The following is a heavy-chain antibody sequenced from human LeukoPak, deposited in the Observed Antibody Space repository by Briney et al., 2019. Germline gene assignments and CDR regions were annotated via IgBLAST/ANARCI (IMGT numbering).Heavy chain of an antibody. CDR1: GGSISSSSYY. J-gene: IGHJ6*02. CDR2: IYYSGST. Sequence: SETLSLTCTVSGGSISSSSYYWGWIRQPPGKGLEWIGSIYYSGSTYYNPSLKSRVTISVDTSKNQFSLKLSSVTAADTAVYYCARQPWTGGFSSSVVLPGMDVWGQGTTVTVSS. CDR3: ARQPWTGGFSSSVVLPGMDV. V-gene: IGHV4-39*07. D-gene: IGHD6-13*01.